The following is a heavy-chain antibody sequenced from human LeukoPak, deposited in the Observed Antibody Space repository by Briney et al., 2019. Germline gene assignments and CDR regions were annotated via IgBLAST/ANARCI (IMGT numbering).Heavy chain of an antibody. Sequence: GGSLRLSCAASGFTFSSYWMSWVRQAPGKGLEWVSGISWNSGNIAYADSVKGRFTISRDNAKNSLYLQMNSLRAEDTALYYCAKDAYADYDSSGYFAYWGQGTLVTVSS. CDR3: AKDAYADYDSSGYFAY. V-gene: IGHV3-9*01. CDR2: ISWNSGNI. CDR1: GFTFSSYW. D-gene: IGHD3-22*01. J-gene: IGHJ4*02.